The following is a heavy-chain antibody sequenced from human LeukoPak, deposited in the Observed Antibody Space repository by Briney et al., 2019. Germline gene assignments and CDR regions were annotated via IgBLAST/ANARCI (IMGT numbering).Heavy chain of an antibody. Sequence: GGSLRLSCAASGFTFSSYGMHWVRQAPGKGLEWVAFIRYDGSNKYYADSVKGRFTISRDNSNNTLYLQMNSLRAEDTAVYYCAKDAPRIAAVSYYYYYYGMDVWGQGTTVTVSS. CDR3: AKDAPRIAAVSYYYYYYGMDV. D-gene: IGHD6-13*01. CDR1: GFTFSSYG. CDR2: IRYDGSNK. V-gene: IGHV3-30*02. J-gene: IGHJ6*02.